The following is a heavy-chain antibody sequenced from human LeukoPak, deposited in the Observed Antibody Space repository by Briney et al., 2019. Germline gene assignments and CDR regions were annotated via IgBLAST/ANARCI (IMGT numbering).Heavy chain of an antibody. V-gene: IGHV1-69*04. CDR2: IIPILGIA. Sequence: SVKVSCKASGGTFSRYAFIWVLQAPGHGLEWMARIIPILGIANYAQNFQGRVTITADKSTSTAYMELASLRSEDTAVYYCARVDDSGYDNNAFDIWGQGTMVTVSS. D-gene: IGHD5-12*01. CDR3: ARVDDSGYDNNAFDI. J-gene: IGHJ3*02. CDR1: GGTFSRYA.